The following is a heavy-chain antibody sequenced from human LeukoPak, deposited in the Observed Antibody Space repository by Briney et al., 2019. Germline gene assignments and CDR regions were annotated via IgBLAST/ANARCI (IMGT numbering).Heavy chain of an antibody. CDR3: ARHWLEAAKTYSYWFDP. D-gene: IGHD6-13*01. Sequence: SETLSLTCSVSGGSISDYYWSWIRQPPGKGLEWIGYIYRGGTINYNPSVKSRVTMSLDTSKNQISLMLNSVTAADTAIYYCARHWLEAAKTYSYWFDPWGQGTLITVSS. J-gene: IGHJ5*02. V-gene: IGHV4-4*09. CDR2: IYRGGTI. CDR1: GGSISDYY.